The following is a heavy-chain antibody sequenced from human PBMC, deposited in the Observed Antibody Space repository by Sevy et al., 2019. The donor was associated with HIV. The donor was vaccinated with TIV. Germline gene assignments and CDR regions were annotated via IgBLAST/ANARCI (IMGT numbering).Heavy chain of an antibody. CDR2: INPSGGST. Sequence: ASVKVSCKASGYTFTSYYMHWVLQASGQGLEWMGIINPSGGSTSYAQKFQGRVTMTRDTSTSTVYMELSSLRSEDTAVYYCARDGSSATKNNWFDPWGQGTLVTVSS. CDR1: GYTFTSYY. V-gene: IGHV1-46*03. CDR3: ARDGSSATKNNWFDP. J-gene: IGHJ5*02. D-gene: IGHD6-6*01.